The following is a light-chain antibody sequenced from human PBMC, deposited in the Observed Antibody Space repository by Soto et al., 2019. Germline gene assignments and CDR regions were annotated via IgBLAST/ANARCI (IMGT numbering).Light chain of an antibody. CDR2: GAS. Sequence: EIVLTQSPGTLFLSPGERATLSCRASQSVSSSYLAWYQQNPGQAPRLLIYGASSRATGIPDRFSGSGSGTDFTLTISRLEPEDCAVYYCQQYGSSPGTFGQGTKVEIK. CDR3: QQYGSSPGT. V-gene: IGKV3-20*01. J-gene: IGKJ1*01. CDR1: QSVSSSY.